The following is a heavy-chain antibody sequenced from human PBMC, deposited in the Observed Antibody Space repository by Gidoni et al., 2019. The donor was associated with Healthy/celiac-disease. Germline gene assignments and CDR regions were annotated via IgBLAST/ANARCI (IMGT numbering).Heavy chain of an antibody. D-gene: IGHD6-13*01. CDR3: AREGGIAATYYYYYGMDV. V-gene: IGHV6-1*01. CDR1: GDSVPRHSAA. J-gene: IGHJ6*02. Sequence: QVQLQQSGPGLVTPSQTLSLTCAISGDSVPRHSAAWHWIRQSPSRGLEWLGRTYYRSKWYNDYAVSVKSRITINPDTSKNQFSLQLNSVTPEDTAVYYCAREGGIAATYYYYYGMDVWGQGTTVTVSS. CDR2: TYYRSKWYN.